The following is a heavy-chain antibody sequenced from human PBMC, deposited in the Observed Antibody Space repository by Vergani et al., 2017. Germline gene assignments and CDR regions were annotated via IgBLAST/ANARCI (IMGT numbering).Heavy chain of an antibody. CDR2: ISGSSSYV. D-gene: IGHD2-8*01. CDR3: ARGLWDCTHIRCSPPSY. Sequence: QVQLVESGGGLVKPGGSLRLSCAASGFTFSDYYMSWIRQAPGKGLEWVASISGSSSYVFYRDSVEGRFTITRDNAKKSVYLQMNSLRAEDTAMYFCARGLWDCTHIRCSPPSYWGQGTQVTVSS. J-gene: IGHJ4*02. CDR1: GFTFSDYY. V-gene: IGHV3-11*06.